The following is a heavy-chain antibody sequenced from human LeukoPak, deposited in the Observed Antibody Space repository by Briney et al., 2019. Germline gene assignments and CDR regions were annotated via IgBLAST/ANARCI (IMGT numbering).Heavy chain of an antibody. CDR3: ARVGDDYGDNGRAFDI. CDR1: GFTFSSYD. CDR2: IGTAGDT. V-gene: IGHV3-13*01. Sequence: GGSLRLSCAASGFTFSSYDMHWVRQATGKGLEWVSAIGTAGDTYYPGSVKGRFTFSRENAKNSLYLQMNSLRAGDTAVYYCARVGDDYGDNGRAFDIWGQGAMVTVSS. J-gene: IGHJ3*02. D-gene: IGHD4-17*01.